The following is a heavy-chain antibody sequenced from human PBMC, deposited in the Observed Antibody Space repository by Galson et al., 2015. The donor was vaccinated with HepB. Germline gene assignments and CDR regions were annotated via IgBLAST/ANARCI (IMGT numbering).Heavy chain of an antibody. CDR3: ARRRCTGESCYSDY. CDR2: ISNDGKNK. D-gene: IGHD2-8*02. J-gene: IGHJ4*02. CDR1: GFTFSAYG. V-gene: IGHV3-30*04. Sequence: SLRLSCAASGFTFSAYGMHWVRQAPGKGLESVAVISNDGKNKKYADSLRGRFTISRDNPKNTLSLQMNSLRTEDTAVYYCARRRCTGESCYSDYWGQGTLVTVSS.